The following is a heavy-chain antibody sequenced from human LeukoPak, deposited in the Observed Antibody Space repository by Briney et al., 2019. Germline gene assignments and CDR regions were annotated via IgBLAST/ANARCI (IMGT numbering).Heavy chain of an antibody. V-gene: IGHV3-43*01. CDR2: ISWDGGST. J-gene: IGHJ4*02. CDR3: AKADGYSSGLRY. Sequence: GGPLRLSCAASGFTFDDYTMHWVRQAPGKGLEWVSLISWDGGSTYYADSVKGRFTISRDNSKNSLYLQMNSLRTEDTALYYCAKADGYSSGLRYWGQGTLVTVSS. CDR1: GFTFDDYT. D-gene: IGHD6-19*01.